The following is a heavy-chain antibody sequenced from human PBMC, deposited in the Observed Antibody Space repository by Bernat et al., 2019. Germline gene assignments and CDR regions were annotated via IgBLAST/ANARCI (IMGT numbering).Heavy chain of an antibody. CDR3: AGTIAVAADYYYGMDV. J-gene: IGHJ6*02. CDR1: GGSISSYY. D-gene: IGHD6-19*01. V-gene: IGHV4-59*01. CDR2: SHYSGST. Sequence: QVQLQESGPGLVKPSETLSLTCTVSGGSISSYYWSWIRQPPGKGLEWIGYSHYSGSTNYNPSLKSRVTISVDTSKNQFSLKLSSVTAADTAVYYCAGTIAVAADYYYGMDVWGQGTTVTVSS.